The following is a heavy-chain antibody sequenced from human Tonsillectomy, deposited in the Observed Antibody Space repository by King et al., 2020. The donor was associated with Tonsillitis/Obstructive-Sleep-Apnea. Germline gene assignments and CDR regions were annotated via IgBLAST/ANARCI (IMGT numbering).Heavy chain of an antibody. CDR1: GGSISSSNW. J-gene: IGHJ3*01. V-gene: IGHV4-4*02. CDR3: ARVPYDYAYSP. D-gene: IGHD3-16*01. CDR2: IYHSGST. Sequence: QLQESGPGLVKPSGTLSLTCAVSGGSISSSNWWSWVRQPPGRGLEWIGEIYHSGSTNYNPSLKSRVTISVDKFKKHFSLKLSSVTAADTAVYNCARVPYDYAYSPWGQGTMVTVSS.